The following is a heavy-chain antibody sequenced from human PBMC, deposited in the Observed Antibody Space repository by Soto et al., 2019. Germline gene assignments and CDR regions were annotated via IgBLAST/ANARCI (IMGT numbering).Heavy chain of an antibody. J-gene: IGHJ2*01. CDR1: GFTFSDYY. CDR3: ARTILAAGGRRYFDL. V-gene: IGHV3-11*05. CDR2: IKSSRSYT. Sequence: QVQLVESGGGLVKPGGSLRLSCAASGFTFSDYYMSWIRQAPGKGREWVSDIKSSRSYTNYADSVKGRFTTSRDNAKNSLYLQMNSLRAEDTAVYYCARTILAAGGRRYFDLWGRGTLVTVSS. D-gene: IGHD6-13*01.